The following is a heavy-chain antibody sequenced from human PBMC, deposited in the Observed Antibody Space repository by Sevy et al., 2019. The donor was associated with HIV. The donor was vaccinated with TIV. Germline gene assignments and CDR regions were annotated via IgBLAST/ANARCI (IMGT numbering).Heavy chain of an antibody. CDR2: IYTSGST. V-gene: IGHV4-4*07. J-gene: IGHJ4*02. CDR3: ARAGVRGVMRYYYFDY. D-gene: IGHD3-10*01. Sequence: SETLSLTCTVSGGSISSYYWSWIRQPAGKGLEWIGRIYTSGSTNYNPSLKSRVTMSVDTSKNKFSLKLSSVTAADTAVYYCARAGVRGVMRYYYFDYWGQGTLVTVSS. CDR1: GGSISSYY.